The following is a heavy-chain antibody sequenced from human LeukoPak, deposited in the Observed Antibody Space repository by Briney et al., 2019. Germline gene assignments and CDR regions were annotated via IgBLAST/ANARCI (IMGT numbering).Heavy chain of an antibody. CDR3: ARDPILTGYPNWFDP. CDR1: GFTFSSYS. J-gene: IGHJ5*02. D-gene: IGHD3-9*01. Sequence: PGRSLRLSCAASGFTFSSYSMNWVRQAPGKGLEWVSSISSSSSYIYYADSVKGRFTISRDNAKNSLYLQMNSLRAEDTAVYYCARDPILTGYPNWFDPWGQGTLVTVSS. CDR2: ISSSSSYI. V-gene: IGHV3-21*01.